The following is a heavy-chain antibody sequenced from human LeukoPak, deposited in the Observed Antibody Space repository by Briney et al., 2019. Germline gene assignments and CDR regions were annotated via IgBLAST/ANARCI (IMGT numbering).Heavy chain of an antibody. J-gene: IGHJ4*02. Sequence: SETLSLTCTVSGASIGSSSYYWSWIRQPPGKGLEWIGEIYYSGSTNYNPSLKSRVTISLDTSKNQFSLKLSSVTAADTAVYYCARRGGSGRSFDSWGQGTLVTVSS. CDR2: IYYSGST. D-gene: IGHD3-10*01. CDR3: ARRGGSGRSFDS. V-gene: IGHV4-61*01. CDR1: GASIGSSSYY.